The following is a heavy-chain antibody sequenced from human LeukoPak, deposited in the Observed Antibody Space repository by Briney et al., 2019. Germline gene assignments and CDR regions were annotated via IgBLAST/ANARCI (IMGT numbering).Heavy chain of an antibody. Sequence: GGSLRLSCAASGFTVSQNYMSWVRQAPGRGLEWVSGINWNSNNIGYADSVRGRFTISRDDAKNSLFLQMNSLRVEDTALYYCARASYYYDTTGLGAVDIWGQGTMVTVSS. D-gene: IGHD3-22*01. J-gene: IGHJ3*02. V-gene: IGHV3-20*04. CDR3: ARASYYYDTTGLGAVDI. CDR2: INWNSNNI. CDR1: GFTVSQNY.